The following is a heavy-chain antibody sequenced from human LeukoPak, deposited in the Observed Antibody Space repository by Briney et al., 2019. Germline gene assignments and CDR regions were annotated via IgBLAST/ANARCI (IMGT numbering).Heavy chain of an antibody. CDR3: DRGYSIDY. Sequence: PGGSLRLSCASSGFTFRRYDMNWVRQAPGKGLEWVSGISGSGGSTYYADSVKGRFTISRDNSKNTLYLQMNSLRAEDTAVYYCDRGYSIDYWGQGTLVTVSS. D-gene: IGHD6-13*01. CDR1: GFTFRRYD. V-gene: IGHV3-23*01. J-gene: IGHJ4*02. CDR2: ISGSGGST.